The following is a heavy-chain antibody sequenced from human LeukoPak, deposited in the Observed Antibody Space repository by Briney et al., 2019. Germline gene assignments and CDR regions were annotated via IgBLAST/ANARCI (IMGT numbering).Heavy chain of an antibody. CDR3: ARRGEAMDPFDY. V-gene: IGHV5-51*01. J-gene: IGHJ4*02. CDR1: GYTFTTYW. Sequence: GESLKISCKGSGYTFTTYWIAWVRKMPGKGLEWMGIIYPGDSDSRYSPSFQGQVTISADKSISTAYLQWSSLKASDTAIYYCARRGEAMDPFDYWGQGTLVTVSS. D-gene: IGHD5-18*01. CDR2: IYPGDSDS.